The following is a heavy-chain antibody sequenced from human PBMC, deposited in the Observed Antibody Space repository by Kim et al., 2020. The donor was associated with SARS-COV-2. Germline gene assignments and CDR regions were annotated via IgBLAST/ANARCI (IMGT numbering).Heavy chain of an antibody. Sequence: GGSLRLSCAASGFTFSDYYMGWIRQSPGKALEWVSYISTSGNSIYYADSVKGRFTISRDNVRNLVYLRMSSLRVEDTAVYYCARSSPLRFPDYWGQGTLVTVSS. J-gene: IGHJ4*02. CDR1: GFTFSDYY. V-gene: IGHV3-11*01. CDR3: ARSSPLRFPDY. CDR2: ISTSGNSI.